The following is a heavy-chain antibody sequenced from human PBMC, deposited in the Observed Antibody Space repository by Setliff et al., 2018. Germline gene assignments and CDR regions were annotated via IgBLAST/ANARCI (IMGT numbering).Heavy chain of an antibody. D-gene: IGHD6-13*01. Sequence: ASVKVSCKASGYTFSRNYITWVRQAPGRGLEWMGWIRGYNGHTEYAQNFRHKFTMTTDTSTSTAYMELRSLILDDTAIYYCARGLLRSSSWRPDVFDVWGQGTMVTVSS. J-gene: IGHJ3*01. CDR2: IRGYNGHT. CDR1: GYTFSRNY. V-gene: IGHV1-18*01. CDR3: ARGLLRSSSWRPDVFDV.